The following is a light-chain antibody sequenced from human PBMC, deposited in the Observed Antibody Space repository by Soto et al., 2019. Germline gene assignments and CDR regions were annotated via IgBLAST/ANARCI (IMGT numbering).Light chain of an antibody. CDR2: KVS. J-gene: IGKJ1*01. CDR3: MQGTLWPPLT. V-gene: IGKV2-30*01. Sequence: DVVMTQSPLSLPVTLGQPASISCRSSQSLVSSDGNTYLNWFQQRPGQSPRRLIYKVSNRDSGVPDRFSGSGSGTDFTLKISRVEAEDVGVYYCMQGTLWPPLTFGQGTKVEI. CDR1: QSLVSSDGNTY.